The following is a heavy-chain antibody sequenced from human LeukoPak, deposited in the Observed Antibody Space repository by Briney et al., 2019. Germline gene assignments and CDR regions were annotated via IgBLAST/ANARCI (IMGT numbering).Heavy chain of an antibody. CDR2: ISAYNGNT. V-gene: IGHV1-18*01. CDR1: GYTFTSYG. Sequence: ASVKVSCKASGYTFTSYGISRVRQAPGQGLEWIGWISAYNGNTNYAQKLQGRVTMTTDTPTSTAYMELRSLRSDDTAVYYCARVRGVRHYYDSSGYEHPDYWGQGTLVTVSS. J-gene: IGHJ4*02. D-gene: IGHD3-22*01. CDR3: ARVRGVRHYYDSSGYEHPDY.